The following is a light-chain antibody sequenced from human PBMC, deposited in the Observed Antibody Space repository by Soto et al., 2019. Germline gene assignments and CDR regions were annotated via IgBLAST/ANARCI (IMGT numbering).Light chain of an antibody. V-gene: IGLV4-60*02. CDR2: LEGSGSY. J-gene: IGLJ3*02. Sequence: QSVLTQSSSASASLGSSVKLTCTLSSGHSSYIIAWHQQQPGKAPRYLMKLEGSGSYNKASGVPDRFSGSSSGADRYLTISNLQFEDEADYYCETWDSNVWVFGGGTKLTVL. CDR1: SGHSSYI. CDR3: ETWDSNVWV.